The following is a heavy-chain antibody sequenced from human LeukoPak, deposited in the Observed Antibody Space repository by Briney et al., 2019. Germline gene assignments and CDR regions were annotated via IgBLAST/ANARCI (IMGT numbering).Heavy chain of an antibody. D-gene: IGHD2-8*01. CDR1: GFTFSSSG. Sequence: PGGSLRLSCAASGFTFSSSGMNWVRQAPGKGLEWVSGISGSGSSTYYADSVKGRFSIFRDNSENTLYLQVDSLGAEDTAVYYCAKVRVNGASAPVDYWGQGTLVTVSS. CDR2: ISGSGSST. V-gene: IGHV3-23*01. CDR3: AKVRVNGASAPVDY. J-gene: IGHJ4*02.